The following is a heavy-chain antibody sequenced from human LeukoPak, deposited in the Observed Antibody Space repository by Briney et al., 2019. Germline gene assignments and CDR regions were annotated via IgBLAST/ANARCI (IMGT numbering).Heavy chain of an antibody. J-gene: IGHJ4*02. CDR1: GGSISSSSYS. CDR3: ARHIRALVPAPLDY. V-gene: IGHV4-39*01. D-gene: IGHD2-2*01. CDR2: IYYSGST. Sequence: SETLSLTCTVSGGSISSSSYSWGWIRQPPGKGLEWIGSIYYSGSTYYNPSLNSRSTISVNPAKSLYPLKMRLMTAADTAVYYCARHIRALVPAPLDYWGQGTMVTVSS.